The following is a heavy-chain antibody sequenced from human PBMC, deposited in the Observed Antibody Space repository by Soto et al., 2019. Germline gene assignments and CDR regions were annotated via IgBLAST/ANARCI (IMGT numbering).Heavy chain of an antibody. V-gene: IGHV3-23*01. CDR1: GFTFSNYA. CDR3: AGPGYSSQDY. Sequence: GGSLRLSCAASGFTFSNYAMSWVRQAPGKGLEWISAISGSGFNTYYARSVKGRFTISRDNSKNTLYLQMNSLRAEDTAVYYCAGPGYSSQDYWGQGALVTVSS. J-gene: IGHJ4*02. CDR2: ISGSGFNT. D-gene: IGHD5-18*01.